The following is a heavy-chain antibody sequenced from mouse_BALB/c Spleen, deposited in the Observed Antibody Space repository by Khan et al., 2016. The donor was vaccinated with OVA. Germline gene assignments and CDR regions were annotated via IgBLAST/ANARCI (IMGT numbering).Heavy chain of an antibody. Sequence: EVELVESGGDLVEPGGSLKISCAASGFTFSSYSMSWVRQTQDKRLEWVATISSGGDYTYYPDIVKGRFTISRDNAKNLLYMQQSSLKSDDTAVYYCASHLTGSFAYWGQGTLVAVSA. CDR3: ASHLTGSFAY. CDR1: GFTFSSYS. D-gene: IGHD4-1*01. V-gene: IGHV5-6*01. J-gene: IGHJ3*01. CDR2: ISSGGDYT.